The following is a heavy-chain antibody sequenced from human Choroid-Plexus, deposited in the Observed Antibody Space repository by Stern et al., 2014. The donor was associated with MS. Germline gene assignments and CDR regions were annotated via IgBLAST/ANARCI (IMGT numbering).Heavy chain of an antibody. CDR1: GFTFGSCA. J-gene: IGHJ5*02. CDR3: AKDRQYLTYFFDH. V-gene: IGHV3-30*18. Sequence: VRLVESGGGVVQPGRPLRLSCVASGFTFGSCAMHWVRQAPGKGLEWVAGVSHDGSNKYYADSVKGRFTISRDNSQNTLYMQMSSLRPEDTAVYYCAKDRQYLTYFFDHWGQGSLVTVSS. D-gene: IGHD2/OR15-2a*01. CDR2: VSHDGSNK.